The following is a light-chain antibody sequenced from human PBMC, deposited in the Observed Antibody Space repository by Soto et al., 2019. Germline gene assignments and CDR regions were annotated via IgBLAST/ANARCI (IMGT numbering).Light chain of an antibody. Sequence: QSVLTQPPSVSGARGQRVTISCTGSSSNIGEGYNVHWYQQLPGTAPKLLIYGNSNRPSRVPDRFSGSKSGTSASLAITGLQAEDEADSYCQSYDSRVRVVFGGGTKLTVL. J-gene: IGLJ2*01. CDR2: GNS. V-gene: IGLV1-40*01. CDR1: SSNIGEGYN. CDR3: QSYDSRVRVV.